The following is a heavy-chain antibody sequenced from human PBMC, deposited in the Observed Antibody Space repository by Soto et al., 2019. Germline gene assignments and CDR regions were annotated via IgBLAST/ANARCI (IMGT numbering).Heavy chain of an antibody. V-gene: IGHV1-2*04. Sequence: QVQLVQSGAEVKKPGASVKVSCKASGYTFTGYYMHWVRQAPGQGLEWMGWINPNSGGTNYAQKFKGWVTMTRDTSISTAYMELSRLRSDDTAVYYCARDDYSSGPTGAFDIWGQGTMVTVSS. CDR3: ARDDYSSGPTGAFDI. CDR1: GYTFTGYY. D-gene: IGHD6-19*01. J-gene: IGHJ3*02. CDR2: INPNSGGT.